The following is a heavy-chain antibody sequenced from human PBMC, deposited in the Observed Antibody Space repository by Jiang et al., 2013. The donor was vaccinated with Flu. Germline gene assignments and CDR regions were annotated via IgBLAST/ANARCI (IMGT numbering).Heavy chain of an antibody. J-gene: IGHJ6*02. Sequence: KPSETLSLTCTVSGGSINRYYWSWIRQSPGKGLEWIAYIYNSATTNYNPSLKSRATILVDTSNNQFSLELSSVTAADTAIYYCATNMAAAGTWIPYYYYGLDVWGPGTTVTVSS. V-gene: IGHV4-59*01. D-gene: IGHD6-13*01. CDR2: IYNSATT. CDR1: GGSINRYY. CDR3: ATNMAAAGTWIPYYYYGLDV.